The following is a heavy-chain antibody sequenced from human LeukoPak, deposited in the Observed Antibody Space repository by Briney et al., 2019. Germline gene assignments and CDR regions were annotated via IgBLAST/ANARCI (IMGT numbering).Heavy chain of an antibody. CDR3: AKQGPARIPIVVVTAMAH. D-gene: IGHD2-21*02. J-gene: IGHJ4*02. CDR2: ISGSGGST. V-gene: IGHV3-23*01. Sequence: LPGGSLRLSCVASGFTFTNFAMTWVRQPPGKGLEWVSAISGSGGSTYYADSVKGRFTISRDNSKNTLYLQMNSLRAEDTAVYYCAKQGPARIPIVVVTAMAHWGQGTLVTVSS. CDR1: GFTFTNFA.